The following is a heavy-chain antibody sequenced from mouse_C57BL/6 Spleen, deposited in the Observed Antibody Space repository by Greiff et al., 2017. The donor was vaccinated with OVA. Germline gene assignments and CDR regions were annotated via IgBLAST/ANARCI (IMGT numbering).Heavy chain of an antibody. D-gene: IGHD2-3*01. J-gene: IGHJ2*01. Sequence: EVHLVESEGGLVQPGSSMKLSCTASGFTFSDYYMAWVRQVPEKGLEWVANINYDGSSTYYLDSLKSRFIISRDNAKNILYLQMSSLKSEDTATYYCARFGYYVWFDYWGQGTTLTVSS. CDR3: ARFGYYVWFDY. CDR2: INYDGSST. CDR1: GFTFSDYY. V-gene: IGHV5-16*01.